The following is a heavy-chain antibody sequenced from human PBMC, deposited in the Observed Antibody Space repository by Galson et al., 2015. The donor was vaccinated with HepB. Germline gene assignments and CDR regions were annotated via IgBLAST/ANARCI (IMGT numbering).Heavy chain of an antibody. CDR2: IYSGGRT. J-gene: IGHJ3*01. Sequence: SLRLSCAVSGFTVSSNYMSWVRQAPGKGLEWVSVIYSGGRTFYADSVKGRFTISRDNSKNTLYLQMNSLRLEDAAMYYCARDGSTMIGAFDVWGLGTMVTVSS. CDR1: GFTVSSNY. V-gene: IGHV3-53*01. CDR3: ARDGSTMIGAFDV. D-gene: IGHD3-22*01.